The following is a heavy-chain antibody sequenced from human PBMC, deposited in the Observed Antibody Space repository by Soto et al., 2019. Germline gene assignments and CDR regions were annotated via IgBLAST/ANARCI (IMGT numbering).Heavy chain of an antibody. D-gene: IGHD6-19*01. CDR2: IYHSGST. CDR1: GGSISSYY. CDR3: RRSSRYSTDV. Sequence: PSETLSLTCTVSGGSISSYYWSWIRQPPGKGLEWIGYIYHSGSTYYNPSLKSRVTISVDRSKNQFSLNLISVTAADTAVYYCRRSSRYSTDVWGQGITVTVSS. J-gene: IGHJ6*02. V-gene: IGHV4-59*04.